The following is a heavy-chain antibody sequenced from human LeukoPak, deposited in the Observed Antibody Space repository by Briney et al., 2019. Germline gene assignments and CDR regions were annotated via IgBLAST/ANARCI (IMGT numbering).Heavy chain of an antibody. J-gene: IGHJ5*02. CDR3: ARDRDRSTMVRGISHWFDP. CDR2: INAGNGNT. CDR1: GYTFTSYA. V-gene: IGHV1-3*01. D-gene: IGHD3-10*01. Sequence: ASVKVSFKASGYTFTSYAMHWVRQTPGQRLEWMGWINAGNGNTKYSQKFQGRVTITRDTSASTAYMELSSLRSEDTAVYYCARDRDRSTMVRGISHWFDPWGQGTLVTVSS.